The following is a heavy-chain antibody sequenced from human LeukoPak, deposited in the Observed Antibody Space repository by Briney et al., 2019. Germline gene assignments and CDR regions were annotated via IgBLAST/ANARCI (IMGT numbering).Heavy chain of an antibody. CDR1: GFTFSNYG. Sequence: GSLRLSCAASGFTFSNYGMHWVRQAPGKGLEWVAVIWYDGSNKYYADSVKGRFTLSRDNSKNTLFLQMNSLRPEDTAVYFCARDLTQLALFDYWGQGTLVTVSS. CDR2: IWYDGSNK. CDR3: ARDLTQLALFDY. J-gene: IGHJ4*02. D-gene: IGHD6-13*01. V-gene: IGHV3-33*01.